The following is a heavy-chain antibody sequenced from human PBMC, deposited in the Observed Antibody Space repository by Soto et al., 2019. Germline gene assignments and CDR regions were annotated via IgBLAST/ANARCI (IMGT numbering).Heavy chain of an antibody. Sequence: PGGSLRLSCAASGFTCSSYAMSWVRQAPGKGLEWVSAISGSGGSTYYADSVKGRFTISRDNSKNTLYLQMNSLRAEDPAVYYCAKENSGSPPGFYYYYGMDVWGQGTTVTVSS. CDR3: AKENSGSPPGFYYYYGMDV. J-gene: IGHJ6*02. CDR1: GFTCSSYA. D-gene: IGHD1-26*01. V-gene: IGHV3-23*01. CDR2: ISGSGGST.